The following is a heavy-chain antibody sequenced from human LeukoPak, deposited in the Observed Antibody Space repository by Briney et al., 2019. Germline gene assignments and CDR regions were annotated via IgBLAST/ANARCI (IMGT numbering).Heavy chain of an antibody. CDR3: ARDAEDTAMASWP. D-gene: IGHD5-18*01. CDR2: IFPIFGTA. Sequence: SSVKVSCKASGGTFSSYAISWVRQAPGQGLEWMGGIFPIFGTANYAQKFQGRVTITADGSTSTAYMELSSLRSEDTAVYYCARDAEDTAMASWPWGQGTLVTVSS. J-gene: IGHJ1*01. V-gene: IGHV1-69*01. CDR1: GGTFSSYA.